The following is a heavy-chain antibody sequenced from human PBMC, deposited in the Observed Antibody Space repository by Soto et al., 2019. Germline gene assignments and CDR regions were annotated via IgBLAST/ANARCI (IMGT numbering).Heavy chain of an antibody. J-gene: IGHJ3*02. CDR2: IYYSGST. CDR1: GGSISSGGYY. V-gene: IGHV4-31*03. CDR3: ARDGPWGYYDSSGYYSSVAEHDAFDI. D-gene: IGHD3-22*01. Sequence: QVQLQESGPGLVKPSQTLSLTCTVSGGSISSGGYYWSWIRQHPGKGLEWIGYIYYSGSTYYNPSLKSRVTISVDTSKNQFSLKLSSVTAADTAVYYCARDGPWGYYDSSGYYSSVAEHDAFDIWGQGTMVTVSS.